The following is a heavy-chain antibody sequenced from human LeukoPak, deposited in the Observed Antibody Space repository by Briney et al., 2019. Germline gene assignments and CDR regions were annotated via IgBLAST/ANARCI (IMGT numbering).Heavy chain of an antibody. CDR1: GGSIGSGSYY. J-gene: IGHJ4*02. V-gene: IGHV4-61*02. Sequence: SQTLSLTCTVSGGSIGSGSYYWSWIRQPAGKGLEWIARIYTSGSTNYNPSLESRVTISVDTSKNKLSLKLSSVNAADTSVYYCARGTYATPNDYWGQGTLVTVSS. CDR2: IYTSGST. D-gene: IGHD1-26*01. CDR3: ARGTYATPNDY.